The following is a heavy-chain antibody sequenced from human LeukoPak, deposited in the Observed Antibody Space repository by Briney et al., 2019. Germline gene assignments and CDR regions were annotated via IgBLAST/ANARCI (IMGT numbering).Heavy chain of an antibody. CDR1: GYSISSGYY. CDR3: ARQTGSGLFILP. CDR2: IYYSGNT. J-gene: IGHJ4*02. Sequence: SETLSLTCTVSGYSISSGYYWDWIRQPPGKGLEWIGSIYYSGNTYYNASLKSQVSISIDTSKNQFSLRLTSVTAADTAVYYCARQTGSGLFILPGGQGTLVTVSS. D-gene: IGHD3/OR15-3a*01. V-gene: IGHV4-38-2*02.